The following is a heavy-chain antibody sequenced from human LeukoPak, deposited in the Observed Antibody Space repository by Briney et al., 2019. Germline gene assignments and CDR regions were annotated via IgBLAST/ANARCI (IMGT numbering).Heavy chain of an antibody. J-gene: IGHJ4*02. D-gene: IGHD3-22*01. CDR2: INSDGSEG. V-gene: IGHV3-7*03. CDR1: GFTFSGFW. Sequence: GGSLRLSCAVSGFTFSGFWMSWSRQAPGKGLEWVASINSDGSEGYYADVVKGRFTISRDNSKNTLYLQMNSLRAEDTAVYYCAKTGEYYYDSSGYPNRLYYFDYWGQGTLVTVSS. CDR3: AKTGEYYYDSSGYPNRLYYFDY.